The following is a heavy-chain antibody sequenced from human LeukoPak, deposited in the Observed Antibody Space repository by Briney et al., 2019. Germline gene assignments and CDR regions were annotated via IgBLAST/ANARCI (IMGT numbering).Heavy chain of an antibody. D-gene: IGHD3-3*01. V-gene: IGHV4-34*01. Sequence: SETLSLTCAVYGGSFSGYYWSWIRQPPGKGLEWIGEINHSGSTNYNPSLKSRVTISVDTSKNQFSLKLSSVTAADTAVYYCARWGYDFWSGYCNYYYYMDVWGKGTTVTVSS. CDR1: GGSFSGYY. CDR2: INHSGST. CDR3: ARWGYDFWSGYCNYYYYMDV. J-gene: IGHJ6*03.